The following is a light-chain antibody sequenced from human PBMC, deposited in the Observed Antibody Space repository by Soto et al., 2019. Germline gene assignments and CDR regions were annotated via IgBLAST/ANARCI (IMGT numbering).Light chain of an antibody. CDR2: DVS. CDR1: SGDVGGYNY. CDR3: CSYAGSYTYV. J-gene: IGLJ1*01. Sequence: QSALPQPRSVSGSPGQSVTISCTGTSGDVGGYNYVSWYQQHPGKAPKLMIYDVSKRPSGVPDRFSGSKSGNTASLTISGRQAEDEADYYCCSYAGSYTYVFGTGTKLTVL. V-gene: IGLV2-11*01.